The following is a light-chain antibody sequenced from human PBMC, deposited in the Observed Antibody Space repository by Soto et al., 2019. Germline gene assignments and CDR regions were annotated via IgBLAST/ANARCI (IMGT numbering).Light chain of an antibody. V-gene: IGKV1-5*03. Sequence: DIQMTQSPSTLSASVGDRVTITCRASQSITDWLAWYQQKPGKAPKFLIYKASNLEGGVPSRFSGSGSGTEFTLTISCVQPDDFATYYCQYWVDYSRTFGLGAKVEIK. CDR2: KAS. J-gene: IGKJ1*01. CDR1: QSITDW. CDR3: QYWVDYSRT.